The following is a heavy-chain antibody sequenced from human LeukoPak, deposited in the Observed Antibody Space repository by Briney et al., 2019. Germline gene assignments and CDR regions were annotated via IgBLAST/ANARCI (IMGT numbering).Heavy chain of an antibody. J-gene: IGHJ4*02. CDR3: ARDSNFGVINGLAL. CDR2: ISGNDGHT. CDR1: GYTFNSYD. D-gene: IGHD3-3*01. V-gene: IGHV1-18*01. Sequence: EASVKVSCKASGYTFNSYDINWVRQATGQGLEWMGWISGNDGHTNFAPKVQDRVTMTIDTSTSTAYMELRSLRSDDTAMYYCARDSNFGVINGLALWGQGTLVTVSS.